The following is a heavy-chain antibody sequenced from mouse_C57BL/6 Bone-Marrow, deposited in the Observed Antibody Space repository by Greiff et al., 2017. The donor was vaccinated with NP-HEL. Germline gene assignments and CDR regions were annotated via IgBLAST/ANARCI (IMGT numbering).Heavy chain of an antibody. Sequence: EVHLVESGGGLVQPGGSLKLSCAASGFTFSDYGMHWVRQAPEKGLEWVAYISSGSSTIYYADKVKGRFTISRDNAKNTLFLQMTSLRSEDTAMYYCASSWLLLSWFAYWGQGTLVTVSA. CDR3: ASSWLLLSWFAY. V-gene: IGHV5-17*01. CDR1: GFTFSDYG. CDR2: ISSGSSTI. D-gene: IGHD2-3*01. J-gene: IGHJ3*01.